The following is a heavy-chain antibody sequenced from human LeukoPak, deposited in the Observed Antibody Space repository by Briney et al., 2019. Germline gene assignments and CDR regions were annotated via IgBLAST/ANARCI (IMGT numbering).Heavy chain of an antibody. CDR1: GFSLSTSGVG. CDR2: IYWNDDK. Sequence: SGPTLVKPTQTLTLTCTFSGFSLSTSGVGVGWIRQPPGKALEWLALIYWNDDKRYSPSLKSRLTITKDTSKNQVVLTMTNMDPVDTATYYCAKILHLDAFDIWGQGTMVTVSS. V-gene: IGHV2-5*01. J-gene: IGHJ3*02. CDR3: AKILHLDAFDI.